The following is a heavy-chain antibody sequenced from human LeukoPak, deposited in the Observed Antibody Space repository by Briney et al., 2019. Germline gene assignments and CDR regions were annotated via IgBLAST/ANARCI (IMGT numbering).Heavy chain of an antibody. CDR3: ARVGSSGSYTGWFDP. Sequence: GASVKVSCKASGYTFTGYYMHWVRQAPGQGLEWMGWINPNSGGTNYAQKFQGWVTITRDTSASTAYMELSSLRSEDTAVYYCARVGSSGSYTGWFDPWGQGTLVTVSS. CDR1: GYTFTGYY. CDR2: INPNSGGT. J-gene: IGHJ5*02. D-gene: IGHD3-10*01. V-gene: IGHV1-2*04.